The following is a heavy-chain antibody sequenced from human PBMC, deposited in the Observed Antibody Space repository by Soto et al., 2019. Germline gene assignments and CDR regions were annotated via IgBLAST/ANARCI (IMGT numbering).Heavy chain of an antibody. D-gene: IGHD3-22*01. CDR2: IIPIFGTA. CDR3: ARAYKRGYDSSGYYLDY. CDR1: GGTFSSYA. Sequence: GASVKVSCKASGGTFSSYAISWVRQAPGQGLEWMGGIIPIFGTANYAQKFQGRVTITADESTSTAYMELSSLRSEDTAVYYCARAYKRGYDSSGYYLDYWGQGTLVTVS. V-gene: IGHV1-69*13. J-gene: IGHJ4*02.